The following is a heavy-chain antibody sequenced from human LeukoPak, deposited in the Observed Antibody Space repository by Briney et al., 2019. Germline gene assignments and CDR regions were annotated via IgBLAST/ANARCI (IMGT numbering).Heavy chain of an antibody. Sequence: GGSLRLSCATSGFTFSSYWMSWVRQAPGKGLEWVANIRQDESEKYYGDSVKGRCTISRDNAKGSLYLQIYSLRVEDTAVYYCARDKSRMIVVRTTNWYCDLWGRGTLVTVSS. V-gene: IGHV3-7*01. CDR1: GFTFSSYW. J-gene: IGHJ2*01. CDR3: ARDKSRMIVVRTTNWYCDL. CDR2: IRQDESEK. D-gene: IGHD3-22*01.